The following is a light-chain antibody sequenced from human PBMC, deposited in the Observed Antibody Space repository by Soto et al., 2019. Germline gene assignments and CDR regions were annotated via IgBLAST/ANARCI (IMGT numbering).Light chain of an antibody. CDR3: QQNYSYPIT. CDR2: AAS. Sequence: AIRMTQSPSSLSASTGDRVTITCRASQGISSYLAWYQQKPGKAPKLLIYAASTLQSGVPSRFSGSGSGTDFTLTISCLQSEYFATYYCQQNYSYPITFGQATRLKI. J-gene: IGKJ5*01. V-gene: IGKV1-8*01. CDR1: QGISSY.